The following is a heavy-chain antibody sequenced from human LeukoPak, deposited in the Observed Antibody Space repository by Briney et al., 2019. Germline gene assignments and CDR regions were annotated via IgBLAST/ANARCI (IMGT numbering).Heavy chain of an antibody. D-gene: IGHD4-17*01. CDR2: IYHSGST. CDR1: GGSISISNW. Sequence: PSETLSLTCAVSGGSISISNWWSWVRQPPGKGLEWIGEIYHSGSTSYNPSLKSRVTISVDKSKNQFSLKLSSVTAADTAVYYCARTVTVSNYFDPWGQGTLVTVSS. J-gene: IGHJ5*02. V-gene: IGHV4-4*02. CDR3: ARTVTVSNYFDP.